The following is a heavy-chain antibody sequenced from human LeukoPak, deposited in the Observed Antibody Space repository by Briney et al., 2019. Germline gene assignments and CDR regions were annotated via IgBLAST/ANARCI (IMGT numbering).Heavy chain of an antibody. Sequence: GGSLRLSCAASGFTFSRYGMHWVRQAPGKGLEWVAVISYDGSNKYYVDSVKGRFTISKDNSKNTLYLQMNSLRAEDTAVYYCAKSEGNFDYWGQGTLVTVSS. CDR3: AKSEGNFDY. J-gene: IGHJ4*02. CDR2: ISYDGSNK. CDR1: GFTFSRYG. V-gene: IGHV3-30*18.